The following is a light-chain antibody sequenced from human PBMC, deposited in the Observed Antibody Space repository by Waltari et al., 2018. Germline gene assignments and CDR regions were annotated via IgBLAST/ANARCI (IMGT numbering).Light chain of an antibody. CDR1: QSVLYSSNHKNY. V-gene: IGKV4-1*01. CDR3: QQYYSTPIT. CDR2: WAS. Sequence: DIVMTQSPDSLAVSLGERATINCKSSQSVLYSSNHKNYLAWYHQKPGQPPKLLIYWASTRESGVPDRFSGSGSGTDFTLTISSLQAEDVAVYYCQQYYSTPITFGQGTRLEIK. J-gene: IGKJ5*01.